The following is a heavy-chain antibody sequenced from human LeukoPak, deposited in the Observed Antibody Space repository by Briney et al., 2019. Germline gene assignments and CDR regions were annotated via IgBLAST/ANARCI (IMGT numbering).Heavy chain of an antibody. D-gene: IGHD4-17*01. J-gene: IGHJ4*02. Sequence: QAGGSLRLSCAASGFTFSSYWMHWVRQAPGKGLVWVSRINSDGSSTSYADSVKGRFTISRDNAKNTLYLQMNSLRAEDTAVYYCARDIKSAETPMTTVTLPSRVWGQGTLVTVSS. V-gene: IGHV3-74*01. CDR2: INSDGSST. CDR3: ARDIKSAETPMTTVTLPSRV. CDR1: GFTFSSYW.